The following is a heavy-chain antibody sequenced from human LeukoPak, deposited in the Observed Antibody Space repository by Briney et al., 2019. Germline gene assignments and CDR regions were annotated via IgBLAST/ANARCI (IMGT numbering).Heavy chain of an antibody. CDR1: GFTFSTYP. CDR2: ISSSGTTI. J-gene: IGHJ4*02. CDR3: SRVGTGTTRDY. Sequence: GGSLRLSCAASGFTFSTYPMNWVRQAPGKGLEWVSYISSSGTTIYYADSVKGRFTISRDNAKNTLYLQMNSLRAEDTAIYYCSRVGTGTTRDYWGQGTLVTVSS. D-gene: IGHD1-14*01. V-gene: IGHV3-48*04.